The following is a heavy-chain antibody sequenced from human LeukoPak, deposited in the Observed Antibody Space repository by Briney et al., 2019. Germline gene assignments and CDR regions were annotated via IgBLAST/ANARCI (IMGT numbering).Heavy chain of an antibody. CDR1: GYSFTSYW. V-gene: IGHV5-51*01. D-gene: IGHD3-3*01. CDR3: ARPILYYDFWSGYFPAPDAFDI. Sequence: GESLKISCKGSGYSFTSYWIGWVRQMPGKGLEWMGIIYPGDSDTRYSPSFQGQVTISADKSISTAYLQWSSLKASDTAMYYCARPILYYDFWSGYFPAPDAFDIWGQGTMVTVSS. CDR2: IYPGDSDT. J-gene: IGHJ3*02.